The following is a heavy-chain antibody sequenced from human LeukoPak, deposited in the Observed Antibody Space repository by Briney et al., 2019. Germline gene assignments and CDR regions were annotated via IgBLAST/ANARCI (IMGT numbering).Heavy chain of an antibody. CDR3: ARSGGYGWDY. V-gene: IGHV3-48*04. Sequence: SGGSLRLSCAASGFALSYYNMNWVRQAPGKGLEWISSISGSGNIIHYADSVKGRFTISRDNAENSLFLQMNNLRVDDTAVYYCARSGGYGWDYWGQGAVVTVSS. D-gene: IGHD5-12*01. J-gene: IGHJ4*02. CDR2: ISGSGNII. CDR1: GFALSYYN.